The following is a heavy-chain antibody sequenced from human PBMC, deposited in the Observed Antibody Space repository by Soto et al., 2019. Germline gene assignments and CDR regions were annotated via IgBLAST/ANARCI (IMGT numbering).Heavy chain of an antibody. J-gene: IGHJ6*02. CDR2: MDHGGRT. CDR3: ARGLRASYGVRLSYSYYGMDV. V-gene: IGHV4-34*01. D-gene: IGHD2-21*01. CDR1: GGSISDYH. Sequence: SETLSLTCAVLGGSISDYHWGWLRQSRGHGLECIGEMDHGGRTNYNPSLKSRVTISVDTSKIQFSLRLTSVSVAGTAVYYCARGLRASYGVRLSYSYYGMDVWGQGTTVTVSS.